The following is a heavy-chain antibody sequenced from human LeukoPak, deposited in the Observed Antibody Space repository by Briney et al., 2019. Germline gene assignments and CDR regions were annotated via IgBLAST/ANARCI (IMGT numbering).Heavy chain of an antibody. Sequence: PSETLSLTCTVSGGSISSGGYYWSWIRQHPGKGLEWIGYIYYSGSTYYNPSLKNRVTISVDTSKNQFSLELSSVTAADTAVYYCARDQVAGYYYYYGMDVWGQGTTVTVSS. CDR3: ARDQVAGYYYYYGMDV. CDR1: GGSISSGGYY. CDR2: IYYSGST. V-gene: IGHV4-31*03. J-gene: IGHJ6*02. D-gene: IGHD6-19*01.